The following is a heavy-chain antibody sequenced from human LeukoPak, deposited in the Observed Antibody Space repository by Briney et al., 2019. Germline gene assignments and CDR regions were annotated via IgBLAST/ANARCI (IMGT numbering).Heavy chain of an antibody. CDR3: AREGTPGTYDY. CDR2: ISNNGGTT. Sequence: PGGSLRLSCAASGFTFSNNPMHWVRQAPGKGLDSVSAISNNGGTTYYANSVKGRFTISRDNSKNTLHLQMGSLTAEDMAVYYCAREGTPGTYDYWGQGTLVTVSS. V-gene: IGHV3-64*01. J-gene: IGHJ4*02. CDR1: GFTFSNNP. D-gene: IGHD6-13*01.